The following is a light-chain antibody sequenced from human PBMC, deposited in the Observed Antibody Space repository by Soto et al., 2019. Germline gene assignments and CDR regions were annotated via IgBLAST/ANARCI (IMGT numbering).Light chain of an antibody. V-gene: IGLV1-44*01. J-gene: IGLJ2*01. CDR3: AAWDDSLNVVV. CDR1: TSNIGSHN. CDR2: GNY. Sequence: QSVLSQPPSASGTPGQRVTISCSGSTSNIGSHNVNWYQQLPGTAPKLLIYGNYQRPSGVPDRFSGSKSGTSASLSISGLQPEDDADYYSAAWDDSLNVVVFGGGTKLTVL.